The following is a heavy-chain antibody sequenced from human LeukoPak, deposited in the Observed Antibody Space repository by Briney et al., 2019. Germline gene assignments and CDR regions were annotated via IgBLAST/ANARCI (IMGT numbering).Heavy chain of an antibody. V-gene: IGHV4-59*08. CDR2: IYYSGST. J-gene: IGHJ4*02. Sequence: SETLSLTCTVSGGSISGYYWSWIRQPPGKGLEWIGYIYYSGSTNYNPSLRSRVTISVDTSKNQFSLKLSSVTAADTAVYYRASTEIAVAGTLDYWGQGTLVTVSS. CDR3: ASTEIAVAGTLDY. CDR1: GGSISGYY. D-gene: IGHD6-19*01.